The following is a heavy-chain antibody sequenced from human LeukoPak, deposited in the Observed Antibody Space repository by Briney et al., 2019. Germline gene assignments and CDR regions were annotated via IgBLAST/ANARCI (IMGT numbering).Heavy chain of an antibody. J-gene: IGHJ5*02. CDR3: ARAGSYRQLWSS. D-gene: IGHD5-18*01. CDR1: GGSISSYY. CDR2: IYYSGST. V-gene: IGHV4-59*01. Sequence: PSETLFLTCTVSGGSISSYYWSWIRQPPGKGLEWIGYIYYSGSTNYNPSLKSRVTMSVDTSKNQFSLKLSSVTAADTAVYYCARAGSYRQLWSSWGQGTLVTVSS.